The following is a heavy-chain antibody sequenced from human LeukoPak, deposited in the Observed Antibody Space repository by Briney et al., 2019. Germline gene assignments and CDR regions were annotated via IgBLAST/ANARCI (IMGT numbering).Heavy chain of an antibody. Sequence: GRSLRLSCAASGFTFSSYAMHWVRQAPGKGLEWVAVISYDGSNKYYADSVKGRFTISRDNSKNTLYLQMNSPRAEDTAVYYCARPDSSGWYDAYYYYGMDVWGQGTTVTVSS. J-gene: IGHJ6*02. CDR2: ISYDGSNK. CDR1: GFTFSSYA. V-gene: IGHV3-30-3*01. CDR3: ARPDSSGWYDAYYYYGMDV. D-gene: IGHD6-19*01.